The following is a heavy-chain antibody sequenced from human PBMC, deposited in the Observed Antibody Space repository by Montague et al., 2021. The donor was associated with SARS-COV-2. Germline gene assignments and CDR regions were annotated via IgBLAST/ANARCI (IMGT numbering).Heavy chain of an antibody. Sequence: SETLSLTCTVSGGPINNRDSYWGWIRQTPGKGLEWVGTIYFSGSAYSNPSLTSRVTLSVDTSKNQFSLKLNSVTAADTAIYFCARRVAAGRDYYDRSGYYYWYFDLWGRGTLVSVSS. V-gene: IGHV4-39*01. D-gene: IGHD3-22*01. CDR1: GGPINNRDSY. CDR2: IYFSGSA. CDR3: ARRVAAGRDYYDRSGYYYWYFDL. J-gene: IGHJ2*01.